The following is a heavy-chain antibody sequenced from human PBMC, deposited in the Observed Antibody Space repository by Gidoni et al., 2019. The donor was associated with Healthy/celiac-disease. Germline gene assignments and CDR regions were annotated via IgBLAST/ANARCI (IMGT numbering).Heavy chain of an antibody. V-gene: IGHV4-34*01. CDR3: ARGGVGATSDY. J-gene: IGHJ4*02. D-gene: IGHD1-26*01. Sequence: QVQLQQWGAGLLKPSETLSLTCAVYGGSFSGYYWSWIRQPPGKGLAWIGEINHSGSTNYNPSLKSRVTISVDTSKNQFSLKLSSVTAADTAVYYCARGGVGATSDYWGQGTLVTVSS. CDR1: GGSFSGYY. CDR2: INHSGST.